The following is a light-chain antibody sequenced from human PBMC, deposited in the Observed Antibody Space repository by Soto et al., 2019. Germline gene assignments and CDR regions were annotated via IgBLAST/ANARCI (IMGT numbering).Light chain of an antibody. CDR1: QSVSSY. Sequence: EIVLTQSPATLSLSPGERATLSCRASQSVSSYLAWYQQKPGQAPRLLIYDASNRATCIPARFSGSGSGTDFTLTISSLEPEDFAVYYWQQRSNWLTFGGGTKVEIK. V-gene: IGKV3-11*01. J-gene: IGKJ4*01. CDR3: QQRSNWLT. CDR2: DAS.